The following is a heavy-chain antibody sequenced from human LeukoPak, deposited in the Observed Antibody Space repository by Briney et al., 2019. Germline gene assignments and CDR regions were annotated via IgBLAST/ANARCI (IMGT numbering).Heavy chain of an antibody. V-gene: IGHV3-7*01. CDR1: GFTSSSYS. CDR2: IKEDGRVT. CDR3: ARDRGWLQFDY. Sequence: RRSLCPSCAPSGFTSSSYSISWVRQAPGRGQEWVANIKEDGRVTYYMDSVKGRLTISRDNVKHSLYRQITRLRAEATSVYYWARDRGWLQFDYWGQGTLVTVS. J-gene: IGHJ4*02. D-gene: IGHD5-24*01.